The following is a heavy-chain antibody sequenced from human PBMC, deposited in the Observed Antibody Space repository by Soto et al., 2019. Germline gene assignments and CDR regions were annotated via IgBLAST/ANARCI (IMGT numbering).Heavy chain of an antibody. CDR3: AKGATWDILTGYIDY. CDR1: GFTFSSYA. Sequence: PAGSLSLSCAASGFTFSSYAMTWVRQAPGKGLEWVSAISGSGGSTYYAESVKGRFTISRDNSKNTLYLQMNSLRAEDTAVYYCAKGATWDILTGYIDYWGQGTLVTVSS. V-gene: IGHV3-23*01. D-gene: IGHD3-9*01. CDR2: ISGSGGST. J-gene: IGHJ4*02.